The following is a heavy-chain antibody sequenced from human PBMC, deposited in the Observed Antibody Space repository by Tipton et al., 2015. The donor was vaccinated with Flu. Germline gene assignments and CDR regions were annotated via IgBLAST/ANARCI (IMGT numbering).Heavy chain of an antibody. Sequence: QLVQSGPEVKKPGASVKVSCKASGYTFTSYGISWVRQAPGQGLEWMGWISAYNGNTNYAQKLQGRVTMTTDTSTSTAYMELRSLRSDDTAVYYCARDRDRWYRCSSTSCLYHNSPDAFDIWGQGIMVTVSS. CDR1: GYTFTSYG. CDR3: ARDRDRWYRCSSTSCLYHNSPDAFDI. D-gene: IGHD2-2*01. J-gene: IGHJ3*02. CDR2: ISAYNGNT. V-gene: IGHV1-18*04.